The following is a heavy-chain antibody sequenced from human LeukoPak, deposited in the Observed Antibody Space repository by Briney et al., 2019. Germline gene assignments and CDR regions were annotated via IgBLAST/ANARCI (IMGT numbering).Heavy chain of an antibody. CDR2: IRYDGSNK. CDR3: AKDRFRAYYYDSSGYPDFDY. V-gene: IGHV3-30*02. Sequence: PGGSLRLSCAASGFRFRNYGMHWVRQAPGKGLEWVAFIRYDGSNKYYADSVKGRFTISRDNSKNTLYLQMNSLRAEDTAVYYCAKDRFRAYYYDSSGYPDFDYWGQGTLVTVSS. D-gene: IGHD3-22*01. J-gene: IGHJ4*02. CDR1: GFRFRNYG.